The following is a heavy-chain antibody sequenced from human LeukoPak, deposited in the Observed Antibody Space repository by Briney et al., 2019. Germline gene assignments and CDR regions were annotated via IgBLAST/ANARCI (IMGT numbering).Heavy chain of an antibody. J-gene: IGHJ4*02. D-gene: IGHD3-10*01. CDR2: ISGSGGST. CDR1: GFTFSSYA. CDR3: AKGTPLLWFGELLNYFDY. V-gene: IGHV3-23*01. Sequence: PGGSLRLSCAVSGFTFSSYAMSWVRQAPGKRLEWVSAISGSGGSTYYADSVKGRFTISRDNSKNTLYLQMNSLRAEDTAVYYCAKGTPLLWFGELLNYFDYWGQGTLVTVSS.